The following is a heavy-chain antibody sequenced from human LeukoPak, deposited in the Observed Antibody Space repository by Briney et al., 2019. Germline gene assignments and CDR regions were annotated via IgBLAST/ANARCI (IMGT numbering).Heavy chain of an antibody. V-gene: IGHV4-59*01. J-gene: IGHJ4*02. CDR1: GGSISSYY. CDR3: ARGGNYFDY. CDR2: IYYSGNT. Sequence: PSETLSLTCTVSGGSISSYYWTWIRQSPGKGLEWLGYIYYSGNTNYNPSLKSRVTISVDTSKNQFSLKLSSVTAADTAVYYCARGGNYFDYWGQGNLVTVSS. D-gene: IGHD2-15*01.